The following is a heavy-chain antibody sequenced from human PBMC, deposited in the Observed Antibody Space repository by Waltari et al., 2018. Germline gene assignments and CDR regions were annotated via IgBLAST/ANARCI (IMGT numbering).Heavy chain of an antibody. D-gene: IGHD2-15*01. CDR1: GFTFTTSN. CDR3: ATGGGQLPY. Sequence: QMHLVQSGPEVKKPGTSVKVSCPASGFTFTTSNVQWVRQTRGQRLEWIGWIVVGSGYTKYAQKFQETVTISRDMSTSTAYMELRSLSSEDTAVYYCATGGGQLPYWGQGTLVTVSS. J-gene: IGHJ4*02. CDR2: IVVGSGYT. V-gene: IGHV1-58*01.